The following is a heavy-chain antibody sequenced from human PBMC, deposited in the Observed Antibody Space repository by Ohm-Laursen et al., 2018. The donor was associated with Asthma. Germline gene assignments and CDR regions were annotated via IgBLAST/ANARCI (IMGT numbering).Heavy chain of an antibody. CDR3: ARDPPVTTVTTGEYFDY. Sequence: SLRLSCAASGYTFSSYAMSWVRQAPGKGLEWVSAISGSGGSTYYADSVKGRFTISRDNSKNTLYLQMNSLTAEDTAVYYCARDPPVTTVTTGEYFDYWGQGTLVTVSS. CDR1: GYTFSSYA. J-gene: IGHJ4*02. D-gene: IGHD4-17*01. V-gene: IGHV3-23*01. CDR2: ISGSGGST.